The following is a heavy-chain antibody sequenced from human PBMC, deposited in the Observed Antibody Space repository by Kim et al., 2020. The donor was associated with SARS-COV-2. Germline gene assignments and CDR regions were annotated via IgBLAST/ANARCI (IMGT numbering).Heavy chain of an antibody. Sequence: GGSLRLSCAASGFTFSTYAMSWVRQAPGKGLEWVSTISGSGASTYYADSVKGRFTISRDNSKNTLYLQMNSLSADDTAVYYCATYMRRGLRNFDYWGPGT. V-gene: IGHV3-23*01. D-gene: IGHD3-10*01. CDR1: GFTFSTYA. CDR3: ATYMRRGLRNFDY. J-gene: IGHJ4*02. CDR2: ISGSGAST.